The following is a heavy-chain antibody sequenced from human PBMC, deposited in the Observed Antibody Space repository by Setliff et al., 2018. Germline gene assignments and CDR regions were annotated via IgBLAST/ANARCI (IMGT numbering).Heavy chain of an antibody. J-gene: IGHJ4*02. D-gene: IGHD3-10*01. V-gene: IGHV4-34*01. Sequence: SETLSLTCAVYGGSLSGYYWSWIRQPPGKGLEWIGEINHSGSTNYNPSLKSRVTISVDTSKNQFSLKLSSVTAADTAVYYCARGVVRGVIRFDYWGQGTLVTVSS. CDR1: GGSLSGYY. CDR3: ARGVVRGVIRFDY. CDR2: INHSGST.